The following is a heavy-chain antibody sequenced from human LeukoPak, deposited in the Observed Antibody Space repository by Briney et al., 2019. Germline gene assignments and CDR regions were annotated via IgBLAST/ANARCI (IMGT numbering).Heavy chain of an antibody. CDR1: GGSISSSSYY. D-gene: IGHD2-2*01. Sequence: SETLSLTCTVSGGSISSSSYYWGWIRQPPGKGLEWVGSIYYSGSTYYNPSLKSRVTISVDTSKNQFSLKLSSVTAADTAVYYCARYCSSTSLLSGMDVWGQGTTVTVSS. V-gene: IGHV4-39*07. CDR2: IYYSGST. CDR3: ARYCSSTSLLSGMDV. J-gene: IGHJ6*02.